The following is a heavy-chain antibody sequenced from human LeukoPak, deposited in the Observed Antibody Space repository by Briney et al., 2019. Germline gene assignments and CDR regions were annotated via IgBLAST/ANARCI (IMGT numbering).Heavy chain of an antibody. J-gene: IGHJ4*02. CDR3: ARGPPTFDY. V-gene: IGHV4-34*01. Sequence: SETLSLTCAVYGGSFSGYYWSWIRQPPGKGLEWIGEINHSGSTNYNPSLKSRVTTSVDTSKNQFSLKLGSVTAADTAVYYCARGPPTFDYWGQGTLVTVSS. CDR2: INHSGST. CDR1: GGSFSGYY.